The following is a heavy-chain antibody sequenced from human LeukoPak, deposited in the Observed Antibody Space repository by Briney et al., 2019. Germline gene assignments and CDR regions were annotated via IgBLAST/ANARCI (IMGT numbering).Heavy chain of an antibody. CDR3: ANERLAVAAPLNY. V-gene: IGHV3-30*18. CDR1: GFTFSSYG. CDR2: ISYDGSNK. Sequence: GGSLRLSCAASGFTFSSYGMHWVRQAPGKGLEWVAVISYDGSNKYYADSVKGRFTISRDNSKNTLCLQMNSLRAEDTAVYYCANERLAVAAPLNYWGQGTLVTVSS. D-gene: IGHD6-19*01. J-gene: IGHJ4*02.